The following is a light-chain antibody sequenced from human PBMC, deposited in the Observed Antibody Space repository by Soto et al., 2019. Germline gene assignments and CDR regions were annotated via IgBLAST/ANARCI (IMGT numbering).Light chain of an antibody. CDR1: SSNIGAGYD. CDR2: ANS. V-gene: IGLV1-40*01. CDR3: QSYDSSLSGDV. J-gene: IGLJ1*01. Sequence: QSVLTQSPSVSGAPGQRVTISCTGSSSNIGAGYDVHWYQQLPGTAPKLLIYANSNRPSGVPGRFSGSKSGTSASLAIAGLQAEDEADYYCQSYDSSLSGDVFGTGTKVTVL.